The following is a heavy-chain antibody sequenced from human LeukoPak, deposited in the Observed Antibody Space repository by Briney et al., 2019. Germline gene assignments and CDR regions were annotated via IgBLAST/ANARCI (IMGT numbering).Heavy chain of an antibody. CDR1: GGSISSSSYY. CDR2: IYYSGST. J-gene: IGHJ6*02. CDR3: ARYNYGDYSHYYYGMDV. V-gene: IGHV4-39*07. D-gene: IGHD4-17*01. Sequence: PSETLSLTCTVSGGSISSSSYYWGWIRQPPGKGLEWIGSIYYSGSTYYNPSLKSRVTISVDTSKNRFSLKLSSVTAADTAVYYCARYNYGDYSHYYYGMDVWGQGTTVTVSS.